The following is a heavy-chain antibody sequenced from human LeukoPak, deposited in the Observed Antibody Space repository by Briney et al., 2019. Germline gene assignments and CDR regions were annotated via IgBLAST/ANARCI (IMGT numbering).Heavy chain of an antibody. CDR3: ARGGGAAPFGY. J-gene: IGHJ4*02. V-gene: IGHV4-34*01. Sequence: SETLSLTCAVYGGSFSGYYWSWIRQPPGKGLEWIGEINHSGSTNYNPSLKSRVTISVDTSKNQFSLKLSPVTAADTAVYYCARGGGAAPFGYWGQGTLVTVSS. CDR1: GGSFSGYY. D-gene: IGHD3-16*01. CDR2: INHSGST.